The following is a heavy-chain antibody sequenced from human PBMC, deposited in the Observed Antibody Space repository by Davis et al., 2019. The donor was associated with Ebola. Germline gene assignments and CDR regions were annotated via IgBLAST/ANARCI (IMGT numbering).Heavy chain of an antibody. CDR2: IYSGGST. J-gene: IGHJ6*04. D-gene: IGHD6-6*01. CDR1: GFTVSSNY. V-gene: IGHV3-66*01. Sequence: GGSLRLSCAASGFTVSSNYMSWVRQAPGKGLEWVSVIYSGGSTYYADSVKGRFTISRDNSKNTLYLQMNSLRAEDTAVYYSARSDYYYGMDVWGKGTTVTVSS. CDR3: ARSDYYYGMDV.